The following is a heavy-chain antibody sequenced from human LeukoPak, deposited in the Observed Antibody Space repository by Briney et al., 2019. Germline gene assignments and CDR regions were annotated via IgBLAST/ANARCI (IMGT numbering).Heavy chain of an antibody. CDR1: GFTVSGNY. J-gene: IGHJ4*02. CDR3: ARGDPSSWTPTFDY. Sequence: PGGSLRLSCAASGFTVSGNYMSWVRQAPGKGLEWVSVIYSGGSTYYADSVKGRFTISRHNSKNTLYLQMNSLRAEDTAVYYCARGDPSSWTPTFDYWGQGTLVTVSS. V-gene: IGHV3-53*04. D-gene: IGHD6-13*01. CDR2: IYSGGST.